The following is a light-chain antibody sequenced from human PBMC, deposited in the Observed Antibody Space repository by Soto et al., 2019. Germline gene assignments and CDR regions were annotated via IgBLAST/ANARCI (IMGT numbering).Light chain of an antibody. Sequence: QSVLTQPPSVSGAPGQRVTISCTGSSSNIGAGYDVHWYQQLPGTAPKLLIYGNSNRPSGVPDRFSGSKSGTSASLAITGLQAGDEADYYCQSYDSSLSGYVVFGGGTQLTVL. CDR2: GNS. CDR3: QSYDSSLSGYVV. CDR1: SSNIGAGYD. J-gene: IGLJ2*01. V-gene: IGLV1-40*01.